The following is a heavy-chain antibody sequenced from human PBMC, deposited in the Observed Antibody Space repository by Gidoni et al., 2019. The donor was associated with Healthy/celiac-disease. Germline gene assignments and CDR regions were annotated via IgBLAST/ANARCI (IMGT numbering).Heavy chain of an antibody. V-gene: IGHV3-7*01. CDR2: ITHDGFEK. CDR1: GFSVSRYW. D-gene: IGHD3-3*01. Sequence: EVQLVESGGCLVQPGGSLGLCYAASGFSVSRYWMSWARQAPGKGLECVANITHDGFEKYYVDSVKGRFTISRDNAKNSLYLQMNSLRAEDTAVYYCARVPDFWSGYWYFDYWGQGTLVTVSS. CDR3: ARVPDFWSGYWYFDY. J-gene: IGHJ4*02.